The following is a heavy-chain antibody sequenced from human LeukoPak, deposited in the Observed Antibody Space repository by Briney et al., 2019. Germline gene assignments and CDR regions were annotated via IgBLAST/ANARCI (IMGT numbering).Heavy chain of an antibody. CDR1: GFTFRTYW. CDR2: INQGGSET. D-gene: IGHD6-6*01. Sequence: GGSLRLSCAASGFTFRTYWMSWVRQAPGKGLEWVASINQGGSETYYVESVKGRFTISRDNAMNSFFLQMNGLRAEDTAVYYCARLIGDRTIYDYWGQGTLVTVSS. V-gene: IGHV3-7*01. CDR3: ARLIGDRTIYDY. J-gene: IGHJ4*02.